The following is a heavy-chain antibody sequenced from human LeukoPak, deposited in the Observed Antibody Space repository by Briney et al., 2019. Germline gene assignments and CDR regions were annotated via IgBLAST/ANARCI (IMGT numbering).Heavy chain of an antibody. V-gene: IGHV1-8*01. CDR2: MNPNSGNT. D-gene: IGHD3-22*01. Sequence: GASVKVPCKASGYTFTSYDINWVRQATGQGLEWMGWMNPNSGNTGYAQKFQGRVTMTRNTSISTAYMELSSLRSEDTAVYYCARGLYYYDSSGYYYSYFDYWGQGTLVTVSS. CDR3: ARGLYYYDSSGYYYSYFDY. CDR1: GYTFTSYD. J-gene: IGHJ4*02.